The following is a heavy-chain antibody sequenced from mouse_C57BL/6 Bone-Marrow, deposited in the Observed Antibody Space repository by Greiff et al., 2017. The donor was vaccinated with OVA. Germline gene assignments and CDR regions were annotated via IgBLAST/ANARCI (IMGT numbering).Heavy chain of an antibody. Sequence: EVQLVESGAELVRPGASVKLSCTASGFNITDDYMHWVKQRPEQGLEWIGLIDPENGDTGYASKFKGKAPITADTSSNTAYLQLSSLTSEDTAVYYSTPFYYSNDYAMYYWGKGASVTVSS. CDR3: TPFYYSNDYAMYY. D-gene: IGHD2-5*01. J-gene: IGHJ4*01. CDR1: GFNITDDY. CDR2: IDPENGDT. V-gene: IGHV14-4*01.